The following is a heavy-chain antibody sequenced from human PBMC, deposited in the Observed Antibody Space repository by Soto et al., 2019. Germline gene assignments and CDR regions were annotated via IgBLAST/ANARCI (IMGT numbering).Heavy chain of an antibody. J-gene: IGHJ4*02. CDR1: GFTFSSYA. CDR2: ISGSGGST. CDR3: AKAQAPAGTCFDH. Sequence: EVQLLESGGGLVQPGGSLRLSCAASGFTFSSYAMSWVRQAPGKGLEWVSIISGSGGSTYYADSVRGRFTLSRDNATNTLYLQMNSLRVEDTAVYYCAKAQAPAGTCFDHWGQGTLVTVSS. D-gene: IGHD6-13*01. V-gene: IGHV3-23*01.